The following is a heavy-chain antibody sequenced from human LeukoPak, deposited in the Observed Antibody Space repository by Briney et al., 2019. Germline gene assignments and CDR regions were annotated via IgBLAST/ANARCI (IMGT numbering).Heavy chain of an antibody. V-gene: IGHV3-48*01. Sequence: PGGSLRLSCAASGFTFSRYTMNWVRQAPGKGLEWISDISSSSTTKHYADSVKGRFTISRDNAKNSLYLQMNNLRAEDTAVYYCARDPREWRLPYFDCWGQGTLVTVSS. CDR1: GFTFSRYT. J-gene: IGHJ4*02. CDR3: ARDPREWRLPYFDC. D-gene: IGHD1-26*01. CDR2: ISSSSTTK.